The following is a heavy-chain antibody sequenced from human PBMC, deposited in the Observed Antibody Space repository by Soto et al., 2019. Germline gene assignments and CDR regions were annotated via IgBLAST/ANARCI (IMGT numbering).Heavy chain of an antibody. J-gene: IGHJ5*02. CDR2: IYYSGGT. D-gene: IGHD6-19*01. Sequence: LSLTCTVSGAALSSGVYFYTWVRQPPGKGLEWLGYIYYSGGTNYNPSLKSRVTISLDKSKSQFSLRLISVTAADTAVYYCTREQSDDNYFDPWGQGTLVTVSS. V-gene: IGHV4-61*08. CDR3: TREQSDDNYFDP. CDR1: GAALSSGVYF.